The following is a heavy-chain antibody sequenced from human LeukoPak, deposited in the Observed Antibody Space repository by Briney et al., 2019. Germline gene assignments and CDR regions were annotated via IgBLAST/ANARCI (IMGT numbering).Heavy chain of an antibody. CDR1: GFTFSSYS. D-gene: IGHD2-2*01. CDR2: ISSSSSNI. V-gene: IGHV3-21*01. Sequence: GGSLRLSCAACGFTFSSYSMNWVRQAPGKGLEWVSSISSSSSNIYYADSVKGRFTISRDNAKNSLYLQMNSLRAEDTAVYYCARDGSCGSTSCQYYYYYGMDVWGKGTTVTVSS. J-gene: IGHJ6*04. CDR3: ARDGSCGSTSCQYYYYYGMDV.